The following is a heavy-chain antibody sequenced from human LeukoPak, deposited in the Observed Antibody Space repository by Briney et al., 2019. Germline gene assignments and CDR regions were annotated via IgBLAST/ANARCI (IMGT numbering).Heavy chain of an antibody. Sequence: GGSLRLSCAASGFTFSSYAMNWVRQAPGKGLEWVSYFSSSGSTIYYADSVKGRFTISRDNAKDSLYLQMNSLRAEDTAVYYCARGPRFTMIVALAEFDYWGQGTLVTVSS. CDR2: FSSSGSTI. CDR3: ARGPRFTMIVALAEFDY. D-gene: IGHD3-22*01. V-gene: IGHV3-48*03. J-gene: IGHJ4*02. CDR1: GFTFSSYA.